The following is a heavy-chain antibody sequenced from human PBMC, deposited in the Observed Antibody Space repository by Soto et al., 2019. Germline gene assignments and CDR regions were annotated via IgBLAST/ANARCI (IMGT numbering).Heavy chain of an antibody. V-gene: IGHV3-15*07. D-gene: IGHD2-2*01. CDR1: GFTFSNAW. Sequence: LRLSCAASGFTFSNAWINWVRQAPGKGLEWVGRIKSKTDGGTTDFAAPVKGRFAISRDDSKNMVYLQMNSLRAEDTAVYYCAKDLRYCSSTSCPMPYYYYGMDVWGQGTTVTVSS. J-gene: IGHJ6*02. CDR3: AKDLRYCSSTSCPMPYYYYGMDV. CDR2: IKSKTDGGTT.